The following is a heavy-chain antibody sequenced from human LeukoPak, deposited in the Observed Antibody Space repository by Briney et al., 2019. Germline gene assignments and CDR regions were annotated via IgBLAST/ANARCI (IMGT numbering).Heavy chain of an antibody. V-gene: IGHV1-69*13. CDR3: ARDPPSRDDSSGYYPSYYFDY. Sequence: SVKVSCKASGGTFSSYAISWVRQAPGQGLEWMGGIIPIFGTANYAQKFQGRVTITADESTSTAYMELSSLRSEDTAVYYCARDPPSRDDSSGYYPSYYFDYWGQGTLVTVSS. J-gene: IGHJ4*02. CDR2: IIPIFGTA. CDR1: GGTFSSYA. D-gene: IGHD3-22*01.